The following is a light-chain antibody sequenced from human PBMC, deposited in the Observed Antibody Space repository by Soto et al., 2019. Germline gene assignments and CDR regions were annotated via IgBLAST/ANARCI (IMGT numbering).Light chain of an antibody. V-gene: IGKV3-20*01. CDR3: QHYGLSPFT. CDR1: QSVSSNY. Sequence: EIVLTQSPGTLSLSPGESATLSCRASQSVSSNYFAWYQQKPGQAPRLLIFGASSRATGIPHRFSGHGSGTNFTLTISRLEPEDFAVYYCQHYGLSPFTFGPGTKVDVK. CDR2: GAS. J-gene: IGKJ3*01.